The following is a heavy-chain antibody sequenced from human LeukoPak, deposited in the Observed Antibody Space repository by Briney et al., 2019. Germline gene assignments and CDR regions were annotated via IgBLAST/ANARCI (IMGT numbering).Heavy chain of an antibody. CDR3: TTDPRY. CDR1: GLGRSFKETW. J-gene: IGHJ4*02. Sequence: TGGSLRLSCSASGLGRSFKETWMSWVRRAPGKGLEWIGRIKGKPDGGAIDYIAPVRGRFSISRDDSKNLVFLQMDSLKIEDTAVYYCTTDPRYWGQGTMVTVYS. CDR2: IKGKPDGGAI. V-gene: IGHV3-15*01.